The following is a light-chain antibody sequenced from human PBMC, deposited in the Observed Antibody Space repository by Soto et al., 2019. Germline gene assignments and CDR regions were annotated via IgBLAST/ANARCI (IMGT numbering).Light chain of an antibody. J-gene: IGLJ1*01. V-gene: IGLV2-14*01. CDR3: SSYTSSGTLV. CDR2: EVS. CDR1: SSDVGGYNY. Sequence: QLVLTQPASVSGSPGQSITISCTGTSSDVGGYNYVSWYQHHPGKAPKLMIYEVSNRPSGVSNRFSGSKSGNTASLTISGLQAEDEADYYCSSYTSSGTLVFGTGTKLTVL.